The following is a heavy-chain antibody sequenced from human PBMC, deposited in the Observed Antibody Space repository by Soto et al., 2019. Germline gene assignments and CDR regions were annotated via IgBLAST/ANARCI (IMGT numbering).Heavy chain of an antibody. CDR1: GFTFSSYV. CDR3: AKLAPTSYAYFDL. CDR2: ISGSSDST. V-gene: IGHV3-23*01. J-gene: IGHJ2*01. Sequence: EVQLLESGGVLVQPGGSLRLSCAASGFTFSSYVMTWVRQAPGKGLEWVSVISGSSDSTNYVDSVKGRFTISRDNSKNTLYLQMNSLRAEDTAVYYCAKLAPTSYAYFDLWGRGTLVTVSS. D-gene: IGHD2-2*01.